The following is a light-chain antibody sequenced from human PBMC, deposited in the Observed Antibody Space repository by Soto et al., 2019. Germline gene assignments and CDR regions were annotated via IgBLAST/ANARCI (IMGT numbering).Light chain of an antibody. CDR2: AAS. V-gene: IGKV3-20*01. CDR3: QQYGSSPVT. Sequence: EIVLTQSPDTLSLSPGERASLSCRASQIIPNAHLAWYQQKPGQSPRLLIYAASRWAAGIPDRFSGSGSGTDFTLTITRLEFEDFAVYYCQQYGSSPVTFGQGTRLDIK. J-gene: IGKJ5*01. CDR1: QIIPNAH.